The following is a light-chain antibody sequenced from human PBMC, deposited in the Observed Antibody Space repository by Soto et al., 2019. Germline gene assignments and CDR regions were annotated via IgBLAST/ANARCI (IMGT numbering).Light chain of an antibody. J-gene: IGLJ2*01. Sequence: QSVLTQPPSVSGAPGQRVTISCTGSSSNIGAGYDVHWYQHLPGTAPKLLIYFNNNRPSGVPDRFSGSKSGTSASLAITGLRPEDEAGYFCQSYDSTLSGVVFGGGTKLTVL. CDR3: QSYDSTLSGVV. V-gene: IGLV1-40*01. CDR1: SSNIGAGYD. CDR2: FNN.